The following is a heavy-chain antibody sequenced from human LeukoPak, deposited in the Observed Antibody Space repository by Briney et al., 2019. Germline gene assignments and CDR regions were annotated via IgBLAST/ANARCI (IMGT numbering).Heavy chain of an antibody. J-gene: IGHJ6*02. CDR3: AKSMYYYATGLGMDV. Sequence: GGSLRLSCAASGFTVSSNYMSWVRQAPGKGLEWVSVIYSGGSTYYADSVKGRFTISRDNSKNTLYLQMNSLRAEDTAVYYCAKSMYYYATGLGMDVWGQGTTVTVSS. D-gene: IGHD3-10*01. CDR2: IYSGGST. V-gene: IGHV3-53*01. CDR1: GFTVSSNY.